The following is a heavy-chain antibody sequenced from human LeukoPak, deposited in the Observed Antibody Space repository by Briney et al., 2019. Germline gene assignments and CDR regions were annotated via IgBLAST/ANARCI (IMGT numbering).Heavy chain of an antibody. CDR1: GGSISSYY. V-gene: IGHV4-4*07. CDR2: IYTSGST. Sequence: SETLSLTCTVSGGSISSYYWSWIRQPAGKGLEWIGRIYTSGSTNYNPSLKSRVTMSVDTSKNQFSLKLSSVTAADTAVYYCAGSRITMVRGVIAGDFDYWGQGTLVTVSS. CDR3: AGSRITMVRGVIAGDFDY. J-gene: IGHJ4*02. D-gene: IGHD3-10*01.